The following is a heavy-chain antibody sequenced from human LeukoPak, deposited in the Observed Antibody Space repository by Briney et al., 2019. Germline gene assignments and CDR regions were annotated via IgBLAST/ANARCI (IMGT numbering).Heavy chain of an antibody. D-gene: IGHD6-19*01. CDR1: GYTFTSYD. CDR3: TRGLFGYSSGWEEIDY. J-gene: IGHJ4*02. CDR2: MNPNSGNT. V-gene: IGHV1-8*01. Sequence: ASVKVSCKASGYTFTSYDINWVRQATGQGLEWMGWMNPNSGNTGHAQKFQGRVTMTRNTSISTAYMELSSLRSEDTAVYYCTRGLFGYSSGWEEIDYWGQGTLVTVSS.